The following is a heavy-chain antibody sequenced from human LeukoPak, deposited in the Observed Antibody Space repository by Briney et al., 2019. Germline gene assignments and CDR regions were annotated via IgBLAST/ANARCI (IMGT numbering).Heavy chain of an antibody. CDR3: AKDRNPRWLQSGNFDY. V-gene: IGHV3-23*01. Sequence: GGSLRLSCAASGFTFSSYAMSWVRQAPGKGLEWVPAISGSGGSTYYADSVRGRFTISRDNSKNTLYLQMNSLRAEDTAVYYCAKDRNPRWLQSGNFDYWGQGTLVTVSS. CDR2: ISGSGGST. CDR1: GFTFSSYA. J-gene: IGHJ4*02. D-gene: IGHD5-24*01.